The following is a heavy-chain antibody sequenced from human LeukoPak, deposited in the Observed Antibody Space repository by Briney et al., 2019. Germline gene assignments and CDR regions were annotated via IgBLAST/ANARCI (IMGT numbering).Heavy chain of an antibody. V-gene: IGHV7-4-1*02. CDR2: INTNTGNP. D-gene: IGHD3-10*01. Sequence: ASVTVSCTASGYTFTSYAMNWVRQAPGQGLEWMGWINTNTGNPTYAQGFTGRFVFSLDTSVSTAYLQISSLKAEDTAVYYCARENYRFGELFGVYWGQGTLVTVSS. J-gene: IGHJ4*02. CDR3: ARENYRFGELFGVY. CDR1: GYTFTSYA.